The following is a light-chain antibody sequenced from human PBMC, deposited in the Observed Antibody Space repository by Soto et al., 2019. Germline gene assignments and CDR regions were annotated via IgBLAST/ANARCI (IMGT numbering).Light chain of an antibody. V-gene: IGKV3-15*01. J-gene: IGKJ1*01. CDR3: QQYNNWPRT. CDR1: QRVNIN. CDR2: AAS. Sequence: EVAMAQTPVTLSVSPGERATLSCRASQRVNINLAWYQQKPGQAPRLLIYAASTRATGIPARFSASGSETEFTRTISSLQSEDFGVYYCQQYNNWPRTFGQGTKVEIK.